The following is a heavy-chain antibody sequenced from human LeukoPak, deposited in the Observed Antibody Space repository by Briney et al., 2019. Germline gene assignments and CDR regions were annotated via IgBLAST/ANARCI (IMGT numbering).Heavy chain of an antibody. Sequence: ASVKVSCKASGYTFTDYYIHWVRQAPGQGLEWMGWINPSNGGTNYAQKFQGTVSMTRDMSIDTVYMDVSSLRSDDTAVYYCARDGYSGSYVAWFDPWGQGTLVTVSS. V-gene: IGHV1-2*02. CDR3: ARDGYSGSYVAWFDP. CDR1: GYTFTDYY. CDR2: INPSNGGT. J-gene: IGHJ5*02. D-gene: IGHD1-26*01.